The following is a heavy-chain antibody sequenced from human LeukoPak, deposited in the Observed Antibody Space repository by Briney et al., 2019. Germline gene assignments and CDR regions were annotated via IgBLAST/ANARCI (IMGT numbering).Heavy chain of an antibody. D-gene: IGHD5-24*01. Sequence: GGSLRLSCAASGFTFNDYYMTWIRQAPGKGLEWVSYMSSSGSTIYYADSVKGRFTISRDNAKNSLYLQMNSLRAEDTAVYYCARDPSRWLQPSYYFDNWGQGNLVTVSS. CDR1: GFTFNDYY. J-gene: IGHJ4*02. V-gene: IGHV3-11*04. CDR3: ARDPSRWLQPSYYFDN. CDR2: MSSSGSTI.